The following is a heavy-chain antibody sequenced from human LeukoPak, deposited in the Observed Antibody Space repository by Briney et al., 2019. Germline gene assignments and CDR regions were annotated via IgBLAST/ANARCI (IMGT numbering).Heavy chain of an antibody. CDR2: IYHRGST. D-gene: IGHD4-11*01. V-gene: IGHV4-38-2*02. J-gene: IGHJ4*02. Sequence: PSETLSLTCTVSGYSISSGFYWGWIRQPPGKGLEWIGSIYHRGSTYYNPSLKSRVTISVDASKNQCTLKLSSVTAADTAVYYCARVAVTTVTKLDYWGQGTLVIVSS. CDR3: ARVAVTTVTKLDY. CDR1: GYSISSGFY.